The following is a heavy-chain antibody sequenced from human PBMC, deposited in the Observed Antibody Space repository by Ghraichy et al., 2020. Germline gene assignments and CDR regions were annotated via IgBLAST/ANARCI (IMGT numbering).Heavy chain of an antibody. CDR1: GVSITSFTHD. J-gene: IGHJ4*02. CDR3: ARLSAFIVGATRSFDC. Sequence: SQTLSLTCTVSGVSITSFTHDRGWIRQPPGKGLENIAQISDLGVPYYNLSLEGRATISVDTSRNQLSLTLRSVTAADTAVYYCARLSAFIVGATRSFDCWGRGTLVTVSS. D-gene: IGHD1-26*01. CDR2: ISDLGVP. V-gene: IGHV4-39*01.